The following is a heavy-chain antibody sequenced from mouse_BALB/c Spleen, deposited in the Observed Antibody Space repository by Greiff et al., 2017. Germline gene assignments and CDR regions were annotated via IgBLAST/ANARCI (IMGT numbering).Heavy chain of an antibody. CDR2: ISYDGSN. Sequence: DVQLQESGPGLVKPSQSLSLTCSVTGYSITSGYYWNWIRQFPGNKLEWMGYISYDGSNNYNPSLKNRISITRDTSKNQFFLKLNSVTTEDTATYYCARGRYGNYDAMDYWGQGTSVTVSS. J-gene: IGHJ4*01. CDR3: ARGRYGNYDAMDY. CDR1: GYSITSGYY. D-gene: IGHD2-10*02. V-gene: IGHV3-6*02.